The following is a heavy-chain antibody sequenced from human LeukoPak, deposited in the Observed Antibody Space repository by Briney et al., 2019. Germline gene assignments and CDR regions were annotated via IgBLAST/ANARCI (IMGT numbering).Heavy chain of an antibody. J-gene: IGHJ4*02. V-gene: IGHV4-59*08. CDR1: GGSISSYY. D-gene: IGHD3-10*01. CDR2: VFYSGSI. Sequence: SETLSLTCTVSGGSISSYYWSWIRQPPRKGLEWIGYVFYSGSINYNPSLKSRVSISIDASKNQFSLKLSSVTAADTAVYYCARLTSGTHPNFDYWGQGTLVTVSS. CDR3: ARLTSGTHPNFDY.